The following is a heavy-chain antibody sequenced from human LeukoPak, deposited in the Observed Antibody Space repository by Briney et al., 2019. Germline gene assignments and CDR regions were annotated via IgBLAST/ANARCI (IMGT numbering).Heavy chain of an antibody. CDR3: ERASIFSRSFDY. J-gene: IGHJ4*02. Sequence: GGSLRLSCAASGFTFSSYDMNWVRQAPGKGLEWVSYISSGGSTIYYADSVKGRFTISRDNAKNSLYLQMNSLRAEDTAVYYCERASIFSRSFDYWGQGTLVTVSS. CDR2: ISSGGSTI. CDR1: GFTFSSYD. V-gene: IGHV3-48*03. D-gene: IGHD3-9*01.